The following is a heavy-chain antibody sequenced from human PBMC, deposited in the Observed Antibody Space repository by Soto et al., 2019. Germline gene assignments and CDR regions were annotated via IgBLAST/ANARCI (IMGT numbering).Heavy chain of an antibody. V-gene: IGHV4-30-4*01. D-gene: IGHD6-13*01. Sequence: PSETLSLTCTVSGGSISSGDYYWSWIRQPPGKGLEWIGYIYYSGSTYYNPSLKSRVTISVDTSKNQFSLKLSSVTAADTAVYYCARDRVGAAAGNYYYYGMDVWGQGTTGTVSS. J-gene: IGHJ6*02. CDR2: IYYSGST. CDR3: ARDRVGAAAGNYYYYGMDV. CDR1: GGSISSGDYY.